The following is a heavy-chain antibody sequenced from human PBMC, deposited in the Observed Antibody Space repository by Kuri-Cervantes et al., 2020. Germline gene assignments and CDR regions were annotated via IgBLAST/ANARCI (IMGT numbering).Heavy chain of an antibody. J-gene: IGHJ3*02. CDR2: ISYDGSNK. D-gene: IGHD5-18*01. CDR3: ARDLARYSYGQGDAFDI. CDR1: GFTFGSYG. Sequence: GGSLRLSCAASGFTFGSYGMHWVRQAPGKGLEWVAVISYDGSNKYYADSVKGRFTISRDNAKNSLYLQMNSLRAEDTAVYYCARDLARYSYGQGDAFDIWGQGTMVTVSS. V-gene: IGHV3-30*03.